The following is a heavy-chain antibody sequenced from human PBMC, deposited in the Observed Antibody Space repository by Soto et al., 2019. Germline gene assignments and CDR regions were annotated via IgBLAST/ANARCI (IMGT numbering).Heavy chain of an antibody. V-gene: IGHV4-31*03. Sequence: KPSETLSLTCTVSGGSISSGGYYWSWIRQHPGKGLEWIGYIYYSGSTYYNPSLKSRVTISVDTSKNQFSLKLSSVTAADTAVYYCARALGYCSSTSCYFFGAAAGTRFDYWGQGTPVTVSS. CDR3: ARALGYCSSTSCYFFGAAAGTRFDY. CDR2: IYYSGST. J-gene: IGHJ4*02. D-gene: IGHD2-2*01. CDR1: GGSISSGGYY.